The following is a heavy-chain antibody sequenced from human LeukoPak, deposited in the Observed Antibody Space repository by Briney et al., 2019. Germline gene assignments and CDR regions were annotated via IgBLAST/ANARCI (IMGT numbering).Heavy chain of an antibody. J-gene: IGHJ4*02. Sequence: GGSLRLSCAASGFTFSSYWMSWVRKAPGRGLEWVANIKQDGSEKYYVDSVKGRFTISRDNSKNTLYLQMNSLRAEDTAVYYCAKVGEWLRLVSVPDYWGQGTLVTVSS. CDR1: GFTFSSYW. CDR3: AKVGEWLRLVSVPDY. D-gene: IGHD5-12*01. CDR2: IKQDGSEK. V-gene: IGHV3-7*03.